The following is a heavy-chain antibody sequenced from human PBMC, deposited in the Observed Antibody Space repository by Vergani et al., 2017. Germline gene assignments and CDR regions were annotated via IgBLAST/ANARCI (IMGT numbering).Heavy chain of an antibody. CDR3: AKDGDGRGWPEIDH. J-gene: IGHJ4*02. CDR2: IAGTTDDT. D-gene: IGHD6-19*01. V-gene: IGHV3-23*04. CDR1: GFTVSSNY. Sequence: EVQVVETGGGLVQPGGSLRLSCAASGFTVSSNYMSWVRQAPGKGLEWVSSIAGTTDDTYYADSVKGRFTISRDKSKDTLYLQMDSLRAEDTAVYYCAKDGDGRGWPEIDHWGQGTLVTVSS.